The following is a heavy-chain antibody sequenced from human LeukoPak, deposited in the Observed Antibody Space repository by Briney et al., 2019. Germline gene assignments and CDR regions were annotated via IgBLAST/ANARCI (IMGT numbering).Heavy chain of an antibody. D-gene: IGHD6-19*01. V-gene: IGHV4-34*01. CDR2: INHSGST. J-gene: IGHJ6*03. Sequence: SETLSLTCAVYGGSFSGYYWSWIRQPPGKGLEWIGEINHSGSTNYNPSLKSRVTISVDTSKNQFSLKLSSVTAADTAVYYCARLIKGGWYAYYYMDVWGKGTTVTISS. CDR3: ARLIKGGWYAYYYMDV. CDR1: GGSFSGYY.